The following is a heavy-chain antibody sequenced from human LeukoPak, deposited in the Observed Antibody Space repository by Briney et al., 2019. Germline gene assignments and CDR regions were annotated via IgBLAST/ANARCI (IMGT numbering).Heavy chain of an antibody. Sequence: SVKVSCKASGYTFTSYGISWVRQAPGQGLEWMGGIIPIFGTANYAQKFQGRVTITADESTSTAYMELSSLRSEDTAVYYCATSLVSSYYYYYGMDVWGQGTTVTVSS. CDR3: ATSLVSSYYYYYGMDV. CDR1: GYTFTSYG. V-gene: IGHV1-69*13. CDR2: IIPIFGTA. J-gene: IGHJ6*02. D-gene: IGHD6-6*01.